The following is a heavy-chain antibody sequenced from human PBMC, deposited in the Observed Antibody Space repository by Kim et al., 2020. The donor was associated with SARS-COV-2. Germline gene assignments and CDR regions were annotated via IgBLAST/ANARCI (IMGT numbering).Heavy chain of an antibody. CDR2: ISYDGSNK. CDR1: GFTFSSYA. V-gene: IGHV3-30-3*01. Sequence: GGSLRLSCAASGFTFSSYAMHWVRQAPGKGLEWVAVISYDGSNKYYADSVKGRFTISRDNSKNTLYLQMNSLRAEDTAVYYCARDSVFTYYYDRSPGARTKDAGRYYYYGMDVWGQGTTVTVSS. CDR3: ARDSVFTYYYDRSPGARTKDAGRYYYYGMDV. J-gene: IGHJ6*02. D-gene: IGHD3-22*01.